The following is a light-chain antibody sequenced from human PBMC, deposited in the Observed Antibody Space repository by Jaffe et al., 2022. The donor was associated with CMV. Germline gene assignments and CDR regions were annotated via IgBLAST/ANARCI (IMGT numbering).Light chain of an antibody. CDR2: GAS. J-gene: IGKJ1*01. CDR3: QQYYTTPRT. V-gene: IGKV1-NL1*01. CDR1: QDIRNS. Sequence: DIQMTQSPSSLSASVGDRVTISCRASQDIRNSLDWYQHKPGKAPKLLLYGASRLESGVPSRFSGSGSGTDYTLTISSLQPEDFATYYCQQYYTTPRTFGQGTKVEIK.